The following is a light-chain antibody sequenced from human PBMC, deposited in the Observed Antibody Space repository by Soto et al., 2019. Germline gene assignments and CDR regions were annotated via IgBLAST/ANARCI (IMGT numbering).Light chain of an antibody. CDR3: LQDYNYPLT. CDR2: AAS. V-gene: IGKV1-6*01. Sequence: PSSLSASVGDRVTITCRASQGIKNDLGWYQQKPGKAPKLLIYAASSLQSGVPSRFSGSGSGTDFTLTISSLQPDDFATYYCLQDYNYPLTFGQGTKVDIK. J-gene: IGKJ1*01. CDR1: QGIKND.